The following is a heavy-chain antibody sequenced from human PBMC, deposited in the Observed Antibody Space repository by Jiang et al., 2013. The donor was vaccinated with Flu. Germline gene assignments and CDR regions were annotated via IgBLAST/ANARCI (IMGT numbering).Heavy chain of an antibody. Sequence: KPSETLSLTCTVSGGSVSSGSYYWSWIRQPPGKGLEWIGYIYYSGSTNYNPSLKSRVTISVDTSKNQFSLKLSSVTAADTAVYYCARARGPITIFGVVSSSFDYWGQGTLVTVSS. J-gene: IGHJ4*02. CDR2: IYYSGST. CDR3: ARARGPITIFGVVSSSFDY. D-gene: IGHD3-3*01. CDR1: GGSVSSGSYY. V-gene: IGHV4-61*01.